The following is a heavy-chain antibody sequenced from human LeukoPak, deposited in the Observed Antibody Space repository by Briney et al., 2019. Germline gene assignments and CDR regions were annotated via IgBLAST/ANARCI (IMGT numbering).Heavy chain of an antibody. D-gene: IGHD3-10*01. CDR1: GFTFSSYS. V-gene: IGHV3-21*01. CDR3: ARGLLWFGELSPFDY. Sequence: PGRSLRLSCAASGFTFSSYSMNWVRQAPGKGLEWVSSISSSSSYIYYADSVKGRFTISRDNAKNSLYLQMNSLRAEDTAVYYCARGLLWFGELSPFDYWGQGTLVTVSS. CDR2: ISSSSSYI. J-gene: IGHJ4*02.